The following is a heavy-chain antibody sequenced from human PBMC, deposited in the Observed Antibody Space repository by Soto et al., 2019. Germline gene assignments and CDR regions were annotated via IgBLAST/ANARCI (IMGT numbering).Heavy chain of an antibody. CDR1: GDSVSSNSAA. D-gene: IGHD6-13*01. J-gene: IGHJ6*02. CDR2: TYYRSKWYN. Sequence: LSLTCAISGDSVSSNSAAWNWIRQSPSRGLEWLGRTYYRSKWYNDYAVSVKSRITINPDTSKNQFSLQLNSVTPEDTAVYYCARDVGSSWLPYYYYYGMDVWGQGTTVTVSS. CDR3: ARDVGSSWLPYYYYYGMDV. V-gene: IGHV6-1*01.